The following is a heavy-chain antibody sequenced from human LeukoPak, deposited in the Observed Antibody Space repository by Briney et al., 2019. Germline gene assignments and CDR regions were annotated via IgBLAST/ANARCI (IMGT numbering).Heavy chain of an antibody. V-gene: IGHV4-34*01. CDR1: GGSFSGYY. Sequence: SETLSLTCAVYGGSFSGYYSSWIRHPPGKGLEWIGEINHSGSTNYNPSLKSRVTISVDTSKNQFSLKLSSVTAADTAVYYCARGLDGSSSGYWGQGTLVTVSS. CDR2: INHSGST. CDR3: ARGLDGSSSGY. J-gene: IGHJ4*02. D-gene: IGHD6-6*01.